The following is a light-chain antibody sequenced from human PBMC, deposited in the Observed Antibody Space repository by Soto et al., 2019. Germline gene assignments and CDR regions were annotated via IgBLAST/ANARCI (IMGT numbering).Light chain of an antibody. CDR2: GAS. J-gene: IGKJ5*01. Sequence: EIVLTQSPGTLSLSPWERATLSCRASQSVSSSYLAWYQQKPGQAPRLLIYGASSRATGIPDRFSGSGSGTDFTLTISRLEPEDFAVYYCQQYGSSPSITFGQGTRL. CDR1: QSVSSSY. V-gene: IGKV3-20*01. CDR3: QQYGSSPSIT.